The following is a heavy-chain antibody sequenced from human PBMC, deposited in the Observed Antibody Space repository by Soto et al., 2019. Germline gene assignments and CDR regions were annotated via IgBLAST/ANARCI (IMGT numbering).Heavy chain of an antibody. CDR1: GGSISSGGYS. J-gene: IGHJ4*02. V-gene: IGHV4-30-2*01. CDR2: IYHSGST. Sequence: QLQLQESGSGLVKPSQTLSLTCAVSGGSISSGGYSWSWIRQPPGKGLEWIGYIYHSGSTYYNPSLKSRVTMSVDRSKHQSSLTLSSVTAAATAVYYCDRGPPFGRWGQGTLVTVSS. CDR3: DRGPPFGR. D-gene: IGHD3-3*01.